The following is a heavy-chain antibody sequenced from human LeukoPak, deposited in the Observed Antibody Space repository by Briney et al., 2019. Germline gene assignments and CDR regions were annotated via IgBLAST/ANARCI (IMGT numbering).Heavy chain of an antibody. J-gene: IGHJ4*02. CDR2: ITSSGSTI. Sequence: GGSLRLSCAASGFTFSDYYMSWIRQAPGKGLEWVSYITSSGSTICYADSVKGRFTISRDNAKNSLYLQMNSLRAEDTAVYYCARGDIDYVWGSYHPFDYWGQGTLVTVSS. V-gene: IGHV3-11*01. CDR1: GFTFSDYY. D-gene: IGHD3-16*02. CDR3: ARGDIDYVWGSYHPFDY.